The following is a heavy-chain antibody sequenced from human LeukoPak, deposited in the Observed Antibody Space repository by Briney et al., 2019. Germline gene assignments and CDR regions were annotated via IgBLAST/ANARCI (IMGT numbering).Heavy chain of an antibody. Sequence: SETLSLTCTVSGGSISSGDYYWSWIRQPPGKGLEWIGYIYYSGSTYYNPSLKSQVTISVDTSKNQFSLKLSSVTAADTAVYYCARSFVVPAAIFDYWGQGTLVTVSS. CDR3: ARSFVVPAAIFDY. CDR2: IYYSGST. J-gene: IGHJ4*02. V-gene: IGHV4-30-4*08. D-gene: IGHD2-2*01. CDR1: GGSISSGDYY.